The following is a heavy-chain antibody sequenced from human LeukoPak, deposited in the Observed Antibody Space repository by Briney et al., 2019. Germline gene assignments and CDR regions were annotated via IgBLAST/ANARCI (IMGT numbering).Heavy chain of an antibody. CDR1: GGSISSSSYY. Sequence: SETLSLTCTVSGGSISSSSYYWGWIRQPPGNGLEWIGSIYYSGSTYYNPSLKSRVTISVDTSKNQFSLKLSSVTVADTAVYYCARRLLTTGAFDIWGQGTMVTVSS. D-gene: IGHD4-11*01. CDR2: IYYSGST. V-gene: IGHV4-39*01. J-gene: IGHJ3*02. CDR3: ARRLLTTGAFDI.